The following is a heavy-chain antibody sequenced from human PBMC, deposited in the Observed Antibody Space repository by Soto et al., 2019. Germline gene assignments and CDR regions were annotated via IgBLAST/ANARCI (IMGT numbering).Heavy chain of an antibody. Sequence: SETLSLTCTVSGGSISSYYWSWIRQPPGKGLEWIGYIYYSGSTNYNPPLKSRVTISVDTSKNQFSLKLSSVTAADMAVYYCARLYGDYFDYWGQGTLVTVSS. CDR1: GGSISSYY. J-gene: IGHJ4*02. CDR2: IYYSGST. CDR3: ARLYGDYFDY. V-gene: IGHV4-59*08. D-gene: IGHD2-2*02.